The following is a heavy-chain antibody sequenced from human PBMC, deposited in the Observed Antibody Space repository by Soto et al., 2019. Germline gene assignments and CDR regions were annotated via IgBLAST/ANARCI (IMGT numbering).Heavy chain of an antibody. V-gene: IGHV1-2*04. CDR3: ARGDVQSIAARPWYFDL. J-gene: IGHJ2*01. D-gene: IGHD6-6*01. Sequence: ASVKVSCKASGYTFTGYYMHWVRQAPGQGLEWMGWINPNSGGTNYAQKFQGWVTMTRDTSISTAYMELSRLRSDDTAVYYCARGDVQSIAARPWYFDLWGRGTLVTVSS. CDR1: GYTFTGYY. CDR2: INPNSGGT.